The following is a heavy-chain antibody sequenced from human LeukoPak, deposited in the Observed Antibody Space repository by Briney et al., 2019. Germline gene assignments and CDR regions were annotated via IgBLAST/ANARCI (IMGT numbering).Heavy chain of an antibody. Sequence: GGSLRLSCAASGFTFSSYGMHWVRQAPGKGLEWVAVISYDGSNKYYADSVKGRFTISRDNSKNTLYLQMNSLRAEDTAVYYCAKDRYCSSTSCYVGDYYGMDVWGKGTTVTVSS. V-gene: IGHV3-30*18. J-gene: IGHJ6*04. CDR2: ISYDGSNK. CDR1: GFTFSSYG. D-gene: IGHD2-2*01. CDR3: AKDRYCSSTSCYVGDYYGMDV.